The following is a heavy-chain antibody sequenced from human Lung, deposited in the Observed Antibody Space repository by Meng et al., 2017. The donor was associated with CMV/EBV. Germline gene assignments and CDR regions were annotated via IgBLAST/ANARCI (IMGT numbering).Heavy chain of an antibody. V-gene: IGHV3-7*01. D-gene: IGHD3-10*01. Sequence: SLRLSCAAVGFTFNTYWMTGVRQAPGKGLEWVATLNQDGSQKYYVDSVKGRFTVSKDNAKNSLSLQMSSLRVEDTAVYYCATDTGSHWGQGTLVTVSS. CDR3: ATDTGSH. CDR2: LNQDGSQK. CDR1: GFTFNTYW. J-gene: IGHJ4*02.